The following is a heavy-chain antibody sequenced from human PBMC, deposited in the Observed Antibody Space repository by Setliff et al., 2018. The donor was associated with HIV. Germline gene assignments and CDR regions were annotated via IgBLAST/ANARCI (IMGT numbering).Heavy chain of an antibody. CDR3: ARLPQDVRSSIDF. CDR2: INVDGSSI. J-gene: IGHJ4*02. D-gene: IGHD6-6*01. V-gene: IGHV3-74*01. CDR1: GFTFTDYW. Sequence: PGESLKISCAASGFTFTDYWMHWVRQVPGQGLVWVSRINVDGSSISYADSVKGRFTIPRDNAKNTLFLQMNSLRAEDTAVYYCARLPQDVRSSIDFWGQGTLVTVS.